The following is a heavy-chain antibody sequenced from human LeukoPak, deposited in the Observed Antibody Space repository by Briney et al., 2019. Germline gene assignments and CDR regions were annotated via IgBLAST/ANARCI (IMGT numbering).Heavy chain of an antibody. D-gene: IGHD3-22*01. CDR3: ARVKTMIVVVRLFDY. CDR2: INPNSGGT. V-gene: IGHV1-2*02. Sequence: ASVKVSCKASGYTFTGYYMHWVRQAPGQGLEWMGWINPNSGGTNYAQKFQGRVTMTRDTSISTAFMELSRLRSDDTAVYYCARVKTMIVVVRLFDYWSQGTLVTVSS. J-gene: IGHJ4*02. CDR1: GYTFTGYY.